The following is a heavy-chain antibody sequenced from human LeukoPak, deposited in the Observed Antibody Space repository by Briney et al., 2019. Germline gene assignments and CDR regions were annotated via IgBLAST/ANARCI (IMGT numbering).Heavy chain of an antibody. CDR2: IFYSGST. CDR1: GYSITSGYY. V-gene: IGHV4-38-2*02. J-gene: IGHJ3*02. Sequence: SETLSLTCTVSGYSITSGYYWGWIRQPPGKGLEWIGNIFYSGSTYYSPSLRSRVTISLDTSRNQFSLKLNSVTAADTAVYYCAKSNGYGLVDIWGQGTMVTVSS. D-gene: IGHD3-10*01. CDR3: AKSNGYGLVDI.